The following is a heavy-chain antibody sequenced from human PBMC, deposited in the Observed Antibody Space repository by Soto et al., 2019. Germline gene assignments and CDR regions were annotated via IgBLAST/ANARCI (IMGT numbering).Heavy chain of an antibody. J-gene: IGHJ4*02. CDR3: ARERGPPNS. V-gene: IGHV1-18*01. CDR1: GYTFSNYT. Sequence: QVQLVQSGAEVKKPGASVKVSCKASGYTFSNYTLSWVRQAPGQVLEWMGWISANNGKTNYAQKSQGRVTMTTDTSTNTADMDLRSLRSDDTAVYYVARERGPPNSGGQGTLVTVSS. CDR2: ISANNGKT. D-gene: IGHD5-18*01.